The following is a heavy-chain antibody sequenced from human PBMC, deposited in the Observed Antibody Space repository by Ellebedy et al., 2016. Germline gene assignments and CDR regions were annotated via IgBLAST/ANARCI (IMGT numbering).Heavy chain of an antibody. V-gene: IGHV3-9*01. CDR2: ITWNSGSI. Sequence: GGSLRLXXAASGFSFSNYDMNWVRRAPGKGLEWVSGITWNSGSIGYANSVKGRFTISRDNAKNSLYLQMNSLRVEDTALYYCAKDSPGYSYGFSRDGMDVWGQGTTVTVPS. CDR1: GFSFSNYD. CDR3: AKDSPGYSYGFSRDGMDV. D-gene: IGHD5-12*01. J-gene: IGHJ6*02.